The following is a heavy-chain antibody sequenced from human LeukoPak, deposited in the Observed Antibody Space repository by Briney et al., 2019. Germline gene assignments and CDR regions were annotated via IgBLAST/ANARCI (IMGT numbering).Heavy chain of an antibody. CDR2: IHYSGST. V-gene: IGHV4-59*08. CDR1: GGSISGYY. CDR3: ARHTPTVVSIGVFDY. D-gene: IGHD4-23*01. J-gene: IGHJ4*02. Sequence: WETLSLTCSVAGGSISGYYWSWGRQSPVEGREWGGHIHYSGSTQYNPSLKSRVTMSVDAGKNKFSLKRSAVRAAGTALYYCARHTPTVVSIGVFDYWGRGTLVTVSS.